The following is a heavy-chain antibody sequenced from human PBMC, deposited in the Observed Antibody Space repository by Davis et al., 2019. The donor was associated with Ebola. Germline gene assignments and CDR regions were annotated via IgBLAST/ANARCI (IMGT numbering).Heavy chain of an antibody. V-gene: IGHV4-4*02. CDR3: ARGGGIAAANLDY. Sequence: GSLRLSCAVSGGSISSSNWWSWVRQPPGKGLEWIGEIYHSGSTNYNPSLKSRVTISVDKSKNQFSLKLSSVTAADTAVYYCARGGGIAAANLDYWGQGTLVTVSS. CDR1: GGSISSSNW. CDR2: IYHSGST. J-gene: IGHJ4*02. D-gene: IGHD6-13*01.